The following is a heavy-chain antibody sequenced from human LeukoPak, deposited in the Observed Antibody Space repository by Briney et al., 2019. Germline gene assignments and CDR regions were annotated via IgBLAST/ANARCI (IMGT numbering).Heavy chain of an antibody. CDR1: GFTFSSYE. V-gene: IGHV3-48*03. CDR2: ISSSGSTI. D-gene: IGHD2-21*02. J-gene: IGHJ6*03. CDR3: ARISSYCGGDCYFADYYYMDV. Sequence: PGGSLRLSCAASGFTFSSYEMNWVRQAPGKGLERVSYISSSGSTIYYADSVKGRFTISRDNAKNSLYLQMNSLRAEDTAVYYCARISSYCGGDCYFADYYYMDVWGKGTTVTISS.